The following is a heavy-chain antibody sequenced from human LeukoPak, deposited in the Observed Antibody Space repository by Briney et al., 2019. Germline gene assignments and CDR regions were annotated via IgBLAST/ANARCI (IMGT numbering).Heavy chain of an antibody. CDR1: GFTLSSYG. CDR3: AQGHFDY. V-gene: IGHV3-30*18. J-gene: IGHJ4*02. CDR2: ISYDGSNK. Sequence: GGSLRLSSAASGFTLSSYGMHWVRQAPGKGLEWVAVISYDGSNKYYADSVKGRFTISRDNSKNTLYLQMNSLRAEDTAVYYCAQGHFDYWGQGTLVTVSS.